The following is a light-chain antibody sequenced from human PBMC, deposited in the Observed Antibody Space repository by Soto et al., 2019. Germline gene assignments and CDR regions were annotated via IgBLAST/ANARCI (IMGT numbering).Light chain of an antibody. Sequence: QSALTQPRSVSGSPGQSVTISCTGTTSDVGDYNFVSWYQQHPGNAPKLMIYDVTKRPSGIPNRFSGSKSGNTASLTISGLQAEDEADYYCCSYAGTHTYVFGTGTKGTVL. CDR1: TSDVGDYNF. J-gene: IGLJ1*01. V-gene: IGLV2-11*01. CDR2: DVT. CDR3: CSYAGTHTYV.